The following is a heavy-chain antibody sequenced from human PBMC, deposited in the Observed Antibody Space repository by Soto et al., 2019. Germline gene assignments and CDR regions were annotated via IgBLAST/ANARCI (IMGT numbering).Heavy chain of an antibody. Sequence: ASVNVSCKASGYTFTSYAIHWVRQAPGQRLEWMGWINAGNGNTKYSQKFQGRVTITRDTSASTAYMELSSLRSEDTAVYYCARESFIAARYFDYWGQGTLVTVSS. J-gene: IGHJ4*02. CDR1: GYTFTSYA. V-gene: IGHV1-3*01. CDR2: INAGNGNT. D-gene: IGHD6-6*01. CDR3: ARESFIAARYFDY.